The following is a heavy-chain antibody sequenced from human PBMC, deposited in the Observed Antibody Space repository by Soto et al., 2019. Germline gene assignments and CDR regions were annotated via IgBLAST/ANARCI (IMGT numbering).Heavy chain of an antibody. Sequence: QVQLQESGPGLVKPSQTLSLPCTVSGGSISRGGYYWSWIRQHPGKGLEWIGYLYYRGSTYYNPSLRSRVTISVDTPKNQLSLKLSSVIAADTAVYYCARSGYYYEADYWGQGTPGTGSS. V-gene: IGHV4-31*03. CDR2: LYYRGST. D-gene: IGHD3-22*01. J-gene: IGHJ4*02. CDR1: GGSISRGGYY. CDR3: ARSGYYYEADY.